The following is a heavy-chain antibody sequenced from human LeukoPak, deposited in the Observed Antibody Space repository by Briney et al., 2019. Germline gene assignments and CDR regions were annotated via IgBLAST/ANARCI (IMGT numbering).Heavy chain of an antibody. CDR3: AHRPYGSGGVWWYFDY. CDR1: GGSISSYYW. J-gene: IGHJ4*02. D-gene: IGHD3-10*01. CDR2: IYWDDDR. Sequence: TLSLTCTVSGGSISSYYWSWIRQPPGKALEWLALIYWDDDRRYSPSLKSRLTITKDTSKNQVVLTMTNMDPVDTATYYCAHRPYGSGGVWWYFDYWGQGTLVTVSS. V-gene: IGHV2-5*08.